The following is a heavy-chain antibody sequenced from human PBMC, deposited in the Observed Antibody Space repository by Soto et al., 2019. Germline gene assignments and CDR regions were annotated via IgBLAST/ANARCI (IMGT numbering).Heavy chain of an antibody. CDR2: IYPGDSDT. CDR1: GYSFTSYW. Sequence: PGESLKISCKGSGYSFTSYWIGWVRQMPGKGLEWMGIIYPGDSDTRYSPSFQGQVTISADKSISTAYLQWSSLKASDTAMYYCARFHGGDFFVGLKPTAYYYGMDVWGQGTTVTVSS. J-gene: IGHJ6*02. CDR3: ARFHGGDFFVGLKPTAYYYGMDV. D-gene: IGHD3-3*01. V-gene: IGHV5-51*01.